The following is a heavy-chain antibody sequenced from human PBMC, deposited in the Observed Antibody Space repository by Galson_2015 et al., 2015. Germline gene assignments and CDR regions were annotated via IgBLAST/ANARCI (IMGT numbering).Heavy chain of an antibody. CDR1: GYTFIAYY. J-gene: IGHJ4*02. CDR3: ARGGPPYTNDRYGYFDY. Sequence: SVKVSCKASGYTFIAYYIHWVRQAPGQGLEWMGWINPDSGGVRYALRFQGRVTMTRDTSISAAYMELSSLRSDDTAIYFCARGGPPYTNDRYGYFDYWGQGAQVTVSS. V-gene: IGHV1-2*02. D-gene: IGHD2-2*02. CDR2: INPDSGGV.